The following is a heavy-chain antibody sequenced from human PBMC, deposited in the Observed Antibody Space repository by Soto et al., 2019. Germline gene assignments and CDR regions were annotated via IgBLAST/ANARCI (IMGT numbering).Heavy chain of an antibody. CDR2: ISTSSSTK. Sequence: EVQLVESGGGLVQPGGSLRLSCAASGFTFRSYSMNWVRQAPGKGLEWVSYISTSSSTKNYAASVKGRFTISRDNATNSLDLRRKSLRAADMAVFYCARERDSSYWCFDLWGRGTLVTVSS. CDR1: GFTFRSYS. CDR3: ARERDSSYWCFDL. D-gene: IGHD6-13*01. V-gene: IGHV3-48*01. J-gene: IGHJ2*01.